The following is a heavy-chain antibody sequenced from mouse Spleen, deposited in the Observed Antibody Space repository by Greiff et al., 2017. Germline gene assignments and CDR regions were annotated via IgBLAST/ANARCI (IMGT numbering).Heavy chain of an antibody. CDR3: ARGAYYRSAWFAY. Sequence: EVQLQQSGPELVKPGASVKISCKASGYTFTDYYMNWVKQSHGKSLEWIGDIFPNNGGTSYNQKFKGKATFTVDKSSDTAYMELHSLTSEYSTVYSCARGAYYRSAWFAYWGQGTLVTVSA. D-gene: IGHD2-14*01. CDR1: GYTFTDYY. J-gene: IGHJ3*01. CDR2: IFPNNGGT. V-gene: IGHV1-26*01.